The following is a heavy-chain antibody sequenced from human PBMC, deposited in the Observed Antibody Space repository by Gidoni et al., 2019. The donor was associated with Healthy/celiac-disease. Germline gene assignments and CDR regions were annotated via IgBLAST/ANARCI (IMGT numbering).Heavy chain of an antibody. J-gene: IGHJ3*02. Sequence: GLEWMGIIYPGDSDTRYSPSFQGQVTISADKSISTAYLQWSSLKASDTAMYYCARSHSYAPDDAFDIWGQGTMVTVSS. D-gene: IGHD5-18*01. V-gene: IGHV5-51*01. CDR2: IYPGDSDT. CDR3: ARSHSYAPDDAFDI.